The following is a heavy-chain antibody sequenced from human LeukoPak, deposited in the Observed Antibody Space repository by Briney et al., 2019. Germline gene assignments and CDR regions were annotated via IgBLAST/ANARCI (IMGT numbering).Heavy chain of an antibody. CDR1: GYSFTTYW. CDR3: ARSIGPGCSSTSCFVSIDY. Sequence: GESLQISCEGSGYSFTTYWIAWVRQMPGKGLEWMGIIYPGDSDTRYSPSFQGQVTISADKSVRTAYLQWSSLKASDTAMYYCARSIGPGCSSTSCFVSIDYWGQGTPLSVSS. CDR2: IYPGDSDT. D-gene: IGHD2-2*01. J-gene: IGHJ4*02. V-gene: IGHV5-51*01.